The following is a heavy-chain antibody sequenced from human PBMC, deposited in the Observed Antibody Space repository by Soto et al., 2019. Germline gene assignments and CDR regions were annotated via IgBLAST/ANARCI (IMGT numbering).Heavy chain of an antibody. V-gene: IGHV3-30*03. CDR2: SSYDGREA. CDR3: ARDSGCPMLNFDN. CDR1: DFDFSSYG. D-gene: IGHD3-10*01. Sequence: GGSLRLSCAASDFDFSSYGIHWVRQAPGKGLEWVAASSYDGREAFYADSAKGRFTVSKEMSKNTAFLQMNALRHEDTAVYFCARDSGCPMLNFDNWGQGTPVTVSS. J-gene: IGHJ4*02.